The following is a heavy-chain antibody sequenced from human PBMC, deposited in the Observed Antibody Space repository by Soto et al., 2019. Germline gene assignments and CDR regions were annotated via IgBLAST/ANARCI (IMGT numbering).Heavy chain of an antibody. V-gene: IGHV3-33*01. D-gene: IGHD2-21*02. Sequence: PGGSLRLSCAASGFTFSSYGMHWVRQAPGKGLEWVAVIWYDGSNKYYADSVKGRFTISRDNSKNTLYLQMNSLRAEDTAVYYCARAPGGARAYCGGDCYSYYFDYWGQGTLVTVSS. CDR3: ARAPGGARAYCGGDCYSYYFDY. CDR2: IWYDGSNK. J-gene: IGHJ4*02. CDR1: GFTFSSYG.